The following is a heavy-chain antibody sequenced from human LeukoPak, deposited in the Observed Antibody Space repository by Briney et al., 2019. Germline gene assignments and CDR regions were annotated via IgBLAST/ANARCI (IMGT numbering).Heavy chain of an antibody. V-gene: IGHV4-39*01. CDR1: GGSISSGSYY. CDR2: MHYGGST. Sequence: SETLSLTCTVSGGSISSGSYYWDWIRQPPGKGLEWIGCMHYGGSTDYNPSLNSRATISADTSKNQFPLRLYSVTAADTAVYYCARHIYDRTGRPFDYWGQGTLLTVSS. D-gene: IGHD3/OR15-3a*01. J-gene: IGHJ4*02. CDR3: ARHIYDRTGRPFDY.